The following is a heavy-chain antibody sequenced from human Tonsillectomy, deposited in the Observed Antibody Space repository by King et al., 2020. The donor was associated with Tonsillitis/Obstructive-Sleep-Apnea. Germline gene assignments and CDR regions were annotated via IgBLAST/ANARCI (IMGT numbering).Heavy chain of an antibody. D-gene: IGHD3-16*01. V-gene: IGHV1-46*01. Sequence: QLVQSGAEVKKPGASVKVSCKASGYTFTSYYMHWVRQAPGQGLEWMGLINPSGGSTSYAQKFQGRVTMTRDTSTSTVYMELSSLRSEDTAVYYCARASQTFYYYYYMDVWGKGTTVTVSS. CDR3: ARASQTFYYYYYMDV. CDR1: GYTFTSYY. J-gene: IGHJ6*03. CDR2: INPSGGST.